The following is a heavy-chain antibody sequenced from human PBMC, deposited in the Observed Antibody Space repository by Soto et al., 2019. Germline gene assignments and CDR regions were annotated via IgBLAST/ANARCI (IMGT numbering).Heavy chain of an antibody. CDR2: INHSGST. J-gene: IGHJ4*02. Sequence: PSETLSLTCAVYGGSFSGYYWSWIRQPPGKGLEWIGEINHSGSTNYNPSLKSRVTISVDTSKNQFSLKLSSVTSADTAVYYCARTTQGRQHLFDYWGQGTLVTVSS. CDR3: ARTTQGRQHLFDY. V-gene: IGHV4-34*01. D-gene: IGHD1-26*01. CDR1: GGSFSGYY.